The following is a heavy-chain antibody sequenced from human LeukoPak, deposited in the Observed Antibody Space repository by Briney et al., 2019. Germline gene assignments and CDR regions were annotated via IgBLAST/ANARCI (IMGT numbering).Heavy chain of an antibody. Sequence: SETLSLTCAVYGGSFSGYYWSWIRQPPGKGLEWIGEINHSGSTNYNPSLKSRVTISVDTSKNQFSLKLSSVTAADTAVYYCARQSSGWTDYWGQGTLATVSS. J-gene: IGHJ4*02. D-gene: IGHD6-19*01. V-gene: IGHV4-34*01. CDR2: INHSGST. CDR3: ARQSSGWTDY. CDR1: GGSFSGYY.